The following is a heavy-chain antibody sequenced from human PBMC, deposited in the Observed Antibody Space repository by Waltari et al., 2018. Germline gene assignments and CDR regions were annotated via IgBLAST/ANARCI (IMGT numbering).Heavy chain of an antibody. CDR3: ARQGGASSSYNWFDP. D-gene: IGHD6-13*01. CDR2: IYYSGST. V-gene: IGHV4-39*01. Sequence: QLQLQESGPGLVKPSETLSLTCTVSGGSISSSSYYWGWIRQPPGKGLEWIGSIYYSGSTYYNPSLKSRVTISVDTSKNQFSLKLSSVTAADTAVYYCARQGGASSSYNWFDPWGQGTLVTVSS. J-gene: IGHJ5*02. CDR1: GGSISSSSYY.